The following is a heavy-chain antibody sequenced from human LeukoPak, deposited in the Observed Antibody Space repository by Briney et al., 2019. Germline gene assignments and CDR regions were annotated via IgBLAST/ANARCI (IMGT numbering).Heavy chain of an antibody. CDR3: ARSIVVVPAAISPFDY. CDR1: GYSISSGYY. CDR2: IYHSEST. Sequence: SETLSLTCAVSGYSISSGYYWGWIRQPPGKGLEWIGSIYHSESTYYNPSLKSRVTISVDTSKNQFSLKLSSVTAADTAVYYCARSIVVVPAAISPFDYWGQGTLVTVSS. J-gene: IGHJ4*02. D-gene: IGHD2-2*01. V-gene: IGHV4-38-2*01.